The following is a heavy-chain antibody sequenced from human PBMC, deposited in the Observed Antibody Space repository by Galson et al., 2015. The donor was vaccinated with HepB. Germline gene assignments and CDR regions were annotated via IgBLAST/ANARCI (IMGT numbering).Heavy chain of an antibody. CDR2: ISGSGGST. J-gene: IGHJ4*02. CDR3: AALGLLWFGELSKDRTNDY. CDR1: GFTFSSYW. V-gene: IGHV3-23*01. D-gene: IGHD3-10*01. Sequence: SLRLSCAASGFTFSSYWMSWVRQAPGKGLEWVSAISGSGGSTYYADSVKGRFTISRDNSKNTLYLQMNSLRAEDTAVYYCAALGLLWFGELSKDRTNDYWGQGTLVTVSS.